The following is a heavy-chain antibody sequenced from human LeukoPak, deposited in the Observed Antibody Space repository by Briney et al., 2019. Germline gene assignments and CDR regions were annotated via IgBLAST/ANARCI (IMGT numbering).Heavy chain of an antibody. J-gene: IGHJ5*02. Sequence: ASVKVSCKASGYTFTGYYMHWVRQAPGQGLEWMGWINPNSGGTNYAQKFQGRVTMTRDTSVSTAYMELSRLRSDDTAVYYCARALRITMVRGVNWFDPWGQGTLVTVPS. CDR1: GYTFTGYY. CDR2: INPNSGGT. CDR3: ARALRITMVRGVNWFDP. D-gene: IGHD3-10*01. V-gene: IGHV1-2*02.